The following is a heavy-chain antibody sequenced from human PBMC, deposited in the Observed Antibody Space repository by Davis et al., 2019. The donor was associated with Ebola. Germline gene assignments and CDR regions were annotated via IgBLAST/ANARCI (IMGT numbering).Heavy chain of an antibody. CDR3: ARDLGRVVIGGDY. J-gene: IGHJ4*02. Sequence: SVKVSCKASGGTFSSYAISWVRQAPGQGLEWMGRTIPILGIANYAQKFQGRVTITADKSTSTAYMELRSLRSEDTAVYYCARDLGRVVIGGDYWGQGTLVTVSS. V-gene: IGHV1-69*04. CDR1: GGTFSSYA. D-gene: IGHD3-3*01. CDR2: TIPILGIA.